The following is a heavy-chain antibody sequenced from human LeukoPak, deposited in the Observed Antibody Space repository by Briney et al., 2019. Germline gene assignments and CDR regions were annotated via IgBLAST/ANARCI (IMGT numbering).Heavy chain of an antibody. CDR2: ISSSSSYI. V-gene: IGHV3-21*01. J-gene: IGHJ4*02. CDR3: ARASLRYFDWLFGDFDY. D-gene: IGHD3-9*01. CDR1: GFTFSSYS. Sequence: GGSLRLSCAASGFTFSSYSMNWVRQAPGKGLEWVSSISSSSSYIYYADSVKGRFTISRDNAKNSLYLQMNSLRAEDTAVYYCARASLRYFDWLFGDFDYWGQGTLVTVSS.